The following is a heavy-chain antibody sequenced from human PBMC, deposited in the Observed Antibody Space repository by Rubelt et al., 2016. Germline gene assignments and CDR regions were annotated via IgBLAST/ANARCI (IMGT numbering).Heavy chain of an antibody. CDR1: GYTFTSYG. Sequence: QVQLVQSGAEVKKPGASVKVSCKASGYTFTSYGISWVRQAPGQGLEWMGWISAYNGNTNYAQKRQGRVTMTADRFTSTAYMELRSLSTDDTAVYYCAGDADYYDSSGYYPYWGQGTLVTVAS. J-gene: IGHJ4*02. V-gene: IGHV1-18*01. D-gene: IGHD3-22*01. CDR3: AGDADYYDSSGYYPY. CDR2: ISAYNGNT.